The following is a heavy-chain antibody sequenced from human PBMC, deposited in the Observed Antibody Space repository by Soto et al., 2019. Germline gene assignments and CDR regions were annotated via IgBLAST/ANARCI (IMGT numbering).Heavy chain of an antibody. CDR1: GGSFSGYY. CDR2: INPSGST. Sequence: SETLSLTCTVYGGSFSGYYWSWVRQPPGKGLEWIGEINPSGSTNYNPSLKSRVTISVDTSKNQFSLKLSSVTAADTAVYYCARGAAISRGFDPWGQGTLVT. V-gene: IGHV4-34*01. CDR3: ARGAAISRGFDP. D-gene: IGHD3-3*02. J-gene: IGHJ5*02.